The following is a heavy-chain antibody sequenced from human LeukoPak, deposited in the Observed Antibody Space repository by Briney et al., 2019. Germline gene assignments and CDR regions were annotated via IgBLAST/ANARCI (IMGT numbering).Heavy chain of an antibody. CDR3: AAGVATVKD. D-gene: IGHD4-17*01. CDR2: ISGSGTST. CDR1: GFTFSSYS. Sequence: GGSLRLSFAASGFTFSSYSMSGVRQAPGKGLEWVSAISGSGTSTYYADSVKGRFTISRDNSKNTLYLQMNSLRAEDTAVYYCAAGVATVKDWGQGTLVTVSS. V-gene: IGHV3-23*01. J-gene: IGHJ4*02.